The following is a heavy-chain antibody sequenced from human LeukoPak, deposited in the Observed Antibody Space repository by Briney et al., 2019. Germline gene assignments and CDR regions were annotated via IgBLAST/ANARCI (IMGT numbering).Heavy chain of an antibody. Sequence: PSETLSLTCAVYGGSFRGYYWSWIRQPPGKGLEWIGEINHSGSTNYNPSLKSRVTISVDTSKNQFSLKLSSVTAADTAVYYCARGRGLVVVPAAIPPRMDVWGQGTTVTVSS. CDR1: GGSFRGYY. CDR2: INHSGST. CDR3: ARGRGLVVVPAAIPPRMDV. V-gene: IGHV4-34*01. J-gene: IGHJ6*02. D-gene: IGHD2-2*01.